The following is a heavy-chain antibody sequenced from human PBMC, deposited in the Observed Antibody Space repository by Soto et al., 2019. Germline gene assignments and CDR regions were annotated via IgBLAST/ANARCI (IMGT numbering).Heavy chain of an antibody. D-gene: IGHD3-22*01. CDR3: ARDSTINNILVMDY. Sequence: QVQLVQSGPEVKKPGASVKVSCKASGYTFSHHGISWVRQAPGQGLEWMGWISIFNGNANYAQKFQGRISLTADTSSSTAYMEVRSLRSDDTDVYYCARDSTINNILVMDYWGQGTPVTVST. CDR1: GYTFSHHG. J-gene: IGHJ4*02. V-gene: IGHV1-18*04. CDR2: ISIFNGNA.